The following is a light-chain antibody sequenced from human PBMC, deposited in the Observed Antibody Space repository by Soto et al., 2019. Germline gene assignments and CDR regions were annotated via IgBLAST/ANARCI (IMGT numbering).Light chain of an antibody. V-gene: IGKV1-5*03. J-gene: IGKJ1*01. Sequence: DYQVTQSPSTLSASFGDRVTITFGGSKHIYTWLAWYQQKPGMGSKILLHRASTVESGVPSRFSGSGYGTEFTPTISGLQPEDSATYCCKQYERYSTFGQGTKVDIK. CDR3: KQYERYST. CDR1: KHIYTW. CDR2: RAS.